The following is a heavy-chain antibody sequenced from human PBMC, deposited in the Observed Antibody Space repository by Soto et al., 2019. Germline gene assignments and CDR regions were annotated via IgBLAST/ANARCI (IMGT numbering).Heavy chain of an antibody. CDR3: ARDGGVFAVTTSLNWFDP. CDR2: IYTSGST. CDR1: GGSISSYY. J-gene: IGHJ5*02. D-gene: IGHD4-4*01. V-gene: IGHV4-4*07. Sequence: PSETLSLTCTVSGGSISSYYWSWIRQPAGKGLEWIGRIYTSGSTNYNPSLKSRVTMSVDTSKNQLSLKLSSVTAADTAVYYCARDGGVFAVTTSLNWFDPWGQGTLVTVSS.